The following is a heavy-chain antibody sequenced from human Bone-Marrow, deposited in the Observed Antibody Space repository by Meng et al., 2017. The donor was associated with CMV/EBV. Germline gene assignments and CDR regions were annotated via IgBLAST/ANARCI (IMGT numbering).Heavy chain of an antibody. CDR2: ISGTGSST. J-gene: IGHJ4*02. CDR3: AREDVSSAIDY. V-gene: IGHV3-23*01. Sequence: GGSLRLSCAASGFTFSSYSMSWVRQAPGKGLEWVSAISGTGSSTYYADSVKGRFTISRDNAKNSLYLQMNSLRAEDTAVYYCAREDVSSAIDYWGQGTLVTVSS. D-gene: IGHD6-19*01. CDR1: GFTFSSYS.